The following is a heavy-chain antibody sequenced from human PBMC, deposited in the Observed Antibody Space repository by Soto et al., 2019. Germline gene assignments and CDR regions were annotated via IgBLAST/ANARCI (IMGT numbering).Heavy chain of an antibody. V-gene: IGHV4-59*11. CDR3: ARVKLGRGLVWFRELIDY. CDR1: GGSINNHY. J-gene: IGHJ4*02. Sequence: SETLSLTCTVSGGSINNHYWSWIRQPPGKGLEWIGYIYYTGSTNYNPSLKSRVTMSVDTSKNQFSLNLSSVTAADTAVYYCARVKLGRGLVWFRELIDYCAQRTPVTVSS. CDR2: IYYTGST. D-gene: IGHD3-10*01.